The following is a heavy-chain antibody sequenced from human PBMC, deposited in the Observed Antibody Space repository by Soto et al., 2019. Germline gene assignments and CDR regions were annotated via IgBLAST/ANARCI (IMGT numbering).Heavy chain of an antibody. CDR2: ISSTGLYT. V-gene: IGHV3-23*01. Sequence: GGSLRLSCAASGFSFTTYGMSWVRQAPGKGLEWVSDISSTGLYTYLADSVKGRFTISRDNSKNTLYLQMNSLRVDDTAVYFCKKSRLFEKNWFDPWGQGTLVTVSS. CDR3: KKSRLFEKNWFDP. CDR1: GFSFTTYG. J-gene: IGHJ5*02. D-gene: IGHD3-22*01.